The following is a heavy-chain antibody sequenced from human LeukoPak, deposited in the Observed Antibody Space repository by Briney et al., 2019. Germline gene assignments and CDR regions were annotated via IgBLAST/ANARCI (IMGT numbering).Heavy chain of an antibody. CDR3: ARQIWFQKSFDY. D-gene: IGHD3-10*01. Sequence: ASVKVSCTASGGTFSSYAISWVRQAPEQGLEWMGGIIPIFGTANYAQKFQGRVTITADESTSTAYMELSSLRSEDTAVYYCARQIWFQKSFDYWGQGTLVTVSS. CDR2: IIPIFGTA. CDR1: GGTFSSYA. J-gene: IGHJ4*02. V-gene: IGHV1-69*13.